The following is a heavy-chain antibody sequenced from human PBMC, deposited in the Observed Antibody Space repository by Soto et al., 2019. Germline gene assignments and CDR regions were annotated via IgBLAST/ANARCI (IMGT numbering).Heavy chain of an antibody. CDR1: GFTFSSCN. D-gene: IGHD2-21*01. Sequence: GGSLRLSCAASGFTFSSCNMNWVCQAPGKGLEWVSYISTSSSPIYYADSVRGRFTISRDNAKNSLYLQMNSLRDEDTAVYYCAREGLLGMDVWGQGTTVTVSS. CDR3: AREGLLGMDV. V-gene: IGHV3-48*02. CDR2: ISTSSSPI. J-gene: IGHJ6*02.